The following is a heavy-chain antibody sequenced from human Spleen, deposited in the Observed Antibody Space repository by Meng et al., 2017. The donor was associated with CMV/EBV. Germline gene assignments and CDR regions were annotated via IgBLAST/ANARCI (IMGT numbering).Heavy chain of an antibody. V-gene: IGHV3-23*03. Sequence: GGSLRLSCAASGFIFSSYAMSWVRQAPGKGLEWVSIIYSDESGRGTYYGDSVKGRFTISRDDSKNTLYLQMNSLRAEDTAVYYCAKGLFLRSVYYDMDVWGQGTTVTVSS. J-gene: IGHJ6*02. CDR2: IYSDESGRGT. CDR1: GFIFSSYA. D-gene: IGHD3-3*01. CDR3: AKGLFLRSVYYDMDV.